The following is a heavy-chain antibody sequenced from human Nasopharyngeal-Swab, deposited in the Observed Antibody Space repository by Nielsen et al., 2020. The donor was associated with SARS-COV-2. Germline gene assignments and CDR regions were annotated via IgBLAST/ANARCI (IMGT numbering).Heavy chain of an antibody. CDR1: GGSISSGGYY. CDR3: ARDFLGRGYSYGYEDYYYYGMDV. J-gene: IGHJ6*02. Sequence: SETLSLTCTASGGSISSGGYYWSWIRQHPGKGLEWIGYIYYSGSTYYNPSLKSRVTISVDTSKNQFSLKLSSVTAADTAVYYCARDFLGRGYSYGYEDYYYYGMDVWGQGTTVTVSS. D-gene: IGHD5-18*01. V-gene: IGHV4-31*03. CDR2: IYYSGST.